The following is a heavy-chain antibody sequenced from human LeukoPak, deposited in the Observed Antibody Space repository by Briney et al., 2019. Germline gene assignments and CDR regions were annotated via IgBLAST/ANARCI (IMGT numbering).Heavy chain of an antibody. Sequence: GGSLKISCKGSGYSFTSYWISWVRQMPGKGLEWMGRIDPSDSYTNYSPSFQGHVTISADKSISTPFLQWSSLQASDTAMYYCARVVREEDGMDVWGQGTTVTVSS. V-gene: IGHV5-10-1*01. J-gene: IGHJ6*02. CDR1: GYSFTSYW. CDR2: IDPSDSYT. D-gene: IGHD3-16*02. CDR3: ARVVREEDGMDV.